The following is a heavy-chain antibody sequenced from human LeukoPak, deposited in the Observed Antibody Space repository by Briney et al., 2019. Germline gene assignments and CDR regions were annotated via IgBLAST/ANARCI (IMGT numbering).Heavy chain of an antibody. CDR3: AKDVYTSGCYWAFDI. CDR1: GFPFRSYG. Sequence: GRSLRLSCAVSGFPFRSYGMHWVRQAPGKGLEWVAVISYDGTNKYYSDSVKGRFTISRDNSKNTLYLQMNSLRVDDTAVYYCAKDVYTSGCYWAFDIWGQGTTVTVSS. D-gene: IGHD6-19*01. V-gene: IGHV3-30*18. CDR2: ISYDGTNK. J-gene: IGHJ3*02.